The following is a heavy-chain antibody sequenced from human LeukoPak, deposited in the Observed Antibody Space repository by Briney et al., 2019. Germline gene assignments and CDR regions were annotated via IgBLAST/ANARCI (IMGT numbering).Heavy chain of an antibody. J-gene: IGHJ4*02. CDR3: ARDAQISGWYDY. Sequence: GASVKVSCKASGYTFTGYYMHWVRQAPGQGLEWMGWIDPNSGGTNYAQKFQGWVTMTRDTSISTAYMELSRLRSDDTAVYYCARDAQISGWYDYWGQGTLVTVSS. CDR1: GYTFTGYY. CDR2: IDPNSGGT. D-gene: IGHD6-19*01. V-gene: IGHV1-2*04.